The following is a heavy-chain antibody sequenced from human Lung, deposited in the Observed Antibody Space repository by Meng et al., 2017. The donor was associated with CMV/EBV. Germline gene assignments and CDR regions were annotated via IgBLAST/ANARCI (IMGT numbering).Heavy chain of an antibody. Sequence: GGSLRLXCAASGFTFSSYGMHWVRQAPGKGLEWVAFIRYDGSNKYYADSVKGRFTISRDNSKNTLYLQMNSLRAEDTAVYYCAKGGDYDSSGDYWGQGTVVTVSS. J-gene: IGHJ4*02. CDR1: GFTFSSYG. CDR2: IRYDGSNK. V-gene: IGHV3-30*02. CDR3: AKGGDYDSSGDY. D-gene: IGHD3-22*01.